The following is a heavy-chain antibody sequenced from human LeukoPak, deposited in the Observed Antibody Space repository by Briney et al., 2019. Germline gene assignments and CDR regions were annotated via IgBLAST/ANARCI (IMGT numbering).Heavy chain of an antibody. Sequence: ASVKVSCKASGGTFSSYGISWVRQAPGQGLEWMAWINAYNGDTNYAQKLQGRVTLTTETSTSTAYMELRSLRSDDTAVYYCARDGSGVWFDYWGQGTLVTVSS. CDR2: INAYNGDT. D-gene: IGHD3-10*01. J-gene: IGHJ4*02. CDR1: GGTFSSYG. CDR3: ARDGSGVWFDY. V-gene: IGHV1-18*01.